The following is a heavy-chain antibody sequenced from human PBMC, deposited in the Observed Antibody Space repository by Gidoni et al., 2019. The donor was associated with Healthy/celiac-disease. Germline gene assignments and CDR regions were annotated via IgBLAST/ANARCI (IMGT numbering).Heavy chain of an antibody. CDR3: ARDFMADGQAGFDP. CDR2: INPNSGGT. J-gene: IGHJ5*02. Sequence: QVQLVQSGAEVKKPGASVKVSCKAAGYTFTGYYMHWVRQAPGQGLEWMGWINPNSGGTNYAQKFQGRVTMTRDTSISTAYMELGRLRSDDTAVYYCARDFMADGQAGFDPWGQGTLVTVSS. CDR1: GYTFTGYY. V-gene: IGHV1-2*02.